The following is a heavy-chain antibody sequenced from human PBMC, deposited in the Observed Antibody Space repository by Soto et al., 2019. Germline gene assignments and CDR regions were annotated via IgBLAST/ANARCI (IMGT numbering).Heavy chain of an antibody. CDR2: IDWNDDK. CDR1: GVSLSTSGLC. V-gene: IGHV2-70*01. CDR3: ARSSGYYYYYGIDV. J-gene: IGHJ6*02. Sequence: SGPTLVNPTHTLTLTCTFSGVSLSTSGLCVSWIRQPPGKALEWLALIDWNDDKYYSTSLKTRLTISKDTSKTQVVLTMTNLDPVDTATYYCARSSGYYYYYGIDVWGQGTTVTVSS. D-gene: IGHD6-19*01.